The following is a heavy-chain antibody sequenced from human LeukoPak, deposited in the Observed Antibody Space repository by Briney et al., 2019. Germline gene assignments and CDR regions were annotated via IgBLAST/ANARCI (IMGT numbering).Heavy chain of an antibody. Sequence: GGSLRLSCAASGFTVSSNYMTWVRQAPGKGLEWVSVIHKNAITYYADTVKGRFTISRDNSKNMLYLQMNSLRAEDTAVYYCTTDYYDYVWGSYRPDYWGQGTLVTVSS. D-gene: IGHD3-16*02. J-gene: IGHJ4*02. V-gene: IGHV3-53*01. CDR3: TTDYYDYVWGSYRPDY. CDR2: IHKNAIT. CDR1: GFTVSSNY.